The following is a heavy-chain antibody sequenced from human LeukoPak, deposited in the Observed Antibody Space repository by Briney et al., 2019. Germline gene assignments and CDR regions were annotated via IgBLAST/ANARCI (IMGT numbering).Heavy chain of an antibody. Sequence: GGSLRLSCAASGFTFSTYSMNWVRQAPGKGLEWVSAISGSGGSTYYADSVKGRFTISRDNSKNTLYLQMNSLRAEDTAVYYCAKASNLGYCSSTSCYWGAFDIWGQGTMVTVSS. V-gene: IGHV3-23*01. J-gene: IGHJ3*02. D-gene: IGHD2-2*01. CDR2: ISGSGGST. CDR1: GFTFSTYS. CDR3: AKASNLGYCSSTSCYWGAFDI.